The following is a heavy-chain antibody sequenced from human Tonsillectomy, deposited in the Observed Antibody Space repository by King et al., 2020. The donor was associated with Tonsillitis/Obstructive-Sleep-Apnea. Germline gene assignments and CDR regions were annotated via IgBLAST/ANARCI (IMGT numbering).Heavy chain of an antibody. Sequence: VQLQQWGAGLLKPSETLSLTCAVYGGSFSAYYWSWIRQAPGKGLEWIGEINHSGRTNYNPSLESRVAISIDTSKNQFSLNLNSVPAADTAVYYCARGQAWGAGFDFWGQGTLVTVSS. CDR3: ARGQAWGAGFDF. V-gene: IGHV4-34*01. CDR1: GGSFSAYY. CDR2: INHSGRT. D-gene: IGHD7-27*01. J-gene: IGHJ4*02.